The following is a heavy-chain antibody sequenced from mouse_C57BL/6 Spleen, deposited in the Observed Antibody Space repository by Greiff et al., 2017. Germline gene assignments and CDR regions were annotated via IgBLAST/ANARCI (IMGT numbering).Heavy chain of an antibody. D-gene: IGHD1-1*01. V-gene: IGHV1-82*01. Sequence: VQLQESGPELVKPGASVKISCKASGYAFSSSWMNWVKQRPGKGLEWIGRIYPGDGDTNYNGKFKGKDTLTADKSSSTAYMQLSSLTSEDSAVYFCARGFITTVVARYFDVWGTGTTVTVSS. CDR1: GYAFSSSW. CDR3: ARGFITTVVARYFDV. J-gene: IGHJ1*03. CDR2: IYPGDGDT.